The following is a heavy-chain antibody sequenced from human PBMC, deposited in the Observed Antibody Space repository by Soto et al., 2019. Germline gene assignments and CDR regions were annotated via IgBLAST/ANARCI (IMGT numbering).Heavy chain of an antibody. CDR1: GFTFSNYA. Sequence: GGSLRLSCVASGFTFSNYAMSWVRQAPGKGLEWVSAIRGSATTTYYADSVKGRFTISRDNSKNTLYLQMNSLRVADTAIYYCAKDKSPYSSSWFGFDYWGQGSLVTVSS. J-gene: IGHJ4*02. D-gene: IGHD6-13*01. V-gene: IGHV3-23*01. CDR3: AKDKSPYSSSWFGFDY. CDR2: IRGSATTT.